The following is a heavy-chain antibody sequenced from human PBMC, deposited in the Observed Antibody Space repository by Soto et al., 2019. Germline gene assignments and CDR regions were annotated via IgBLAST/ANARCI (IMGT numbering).Heavy chain of an antibody. V-gene: IGHV1-69*06. Sequence: QVQLVQSGAEVKKPGSSVKVSCKASGGTFSSYAISWVRQAPGQGLEWMGGIIPILGTANYAQKLQGRVTITADKSTSTAYMELSSLSSEDTAVYYCARYGKMDSGDYGVCGQGTLVTVSS. CDR2: IIPILGTA. CDR1: GGTFSSYA. D-gene: IGHD4-17*01. J-gene: IGHJ4*02. CDR3: ARYGKMDSGDYGV.